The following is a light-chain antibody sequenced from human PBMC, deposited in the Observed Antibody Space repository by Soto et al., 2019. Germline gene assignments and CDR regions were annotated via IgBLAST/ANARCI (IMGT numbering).Light chain of an antibody. J-gene: IGKJ1*01. Sequence: DIAMPQSPLSLPVTPGEPASISCRSRQSLLHSHGYNSFDWYLQKPGQSPPLLIYLGSNRASGVQGRFRGRGTGTEFTLRNRRVEAEDGGVYYGEQAPQTPGTVGKRTKVENK. CDR3: EQAPQTPGT. CDR2: LGS. CDR1: QSLLHSHGYNS. V-gene: IGKV2-28*01.